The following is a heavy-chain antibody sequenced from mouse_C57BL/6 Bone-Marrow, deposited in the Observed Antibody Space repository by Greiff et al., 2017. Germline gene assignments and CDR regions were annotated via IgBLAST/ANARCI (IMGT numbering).Heavy chain of an antibody. CDR1: GYTFTSYW. D-gene: IGHD1-1*01. CDR2: IHPNSGST. J-gene: IGHJ2*01. V-gene: IGHV1-64*01. CDR3: ARFTTVVAFDY. Sequence: QVQLKQPGAELVKPGASVKLSCKASGYTFTSYWMHWVKQRPGQGLEWIGMIHPNSGSTNYNEKFKSKATLTVDKASSTAYMQLSSLTSEDSAVYSCARFTTVVAFDYWGQGTTLTVSS.